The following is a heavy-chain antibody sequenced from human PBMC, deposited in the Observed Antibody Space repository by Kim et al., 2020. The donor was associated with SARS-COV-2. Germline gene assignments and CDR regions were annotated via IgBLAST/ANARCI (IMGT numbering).Heavy chain of an antibody. CDR1: GYTFTSYY. Sequence: ASVKVSCKASGYTFTSYYMHWVRQAPGQGLEWMGIINPSGGSTSYAQKFQGRVTMTRDTSTSTVYMELSSLRSEDTAVYYCARDGPSGKGSSRAYYYYYGMDVWGQGTTVTVSS. CDR2: INPSGGST. J-gene: IGHJ6*02. D-gene: IGHD6-13*01. CDR3: ARDGPSGKGSSRAYYYYYGMDV. V-gene: IGHV1-46*01.